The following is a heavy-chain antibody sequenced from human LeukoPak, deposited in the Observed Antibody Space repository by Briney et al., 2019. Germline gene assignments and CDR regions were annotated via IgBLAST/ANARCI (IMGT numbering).Heavy chain of an antibody. Sequence: SVKVSCKASGGTFSSYAISWVRQAPGQGPEWMGGIIPIFGTANYAQKFQGRVTITADESTSTAYMELSSLRSEDTAVYYCARSPREPAASYFDYWGQGTLVTVSS. CDR1: GGTFSSYA. J-gene: IGHJ4*02. CDR3: ARSPREPAASYFDY. D-gene: IGHD2-2*01. CDR2: IIPIFGTA. V-gene: IGHV1-69*13.